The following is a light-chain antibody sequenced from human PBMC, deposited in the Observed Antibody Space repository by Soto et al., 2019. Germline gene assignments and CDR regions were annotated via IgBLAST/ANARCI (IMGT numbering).Light chain of an antibody. J-gene: IGKJ4*01. V-gene: IGKV3-15*01. CDR3: QQYGDWPLT. CDR2: ATS. Sequence: EIVLTQSPATLSVSPGERATLSCRASQSVGNNFAWYQQKPGQAPRLLIFATSTRATGVPARFSGSGSGTEFTLTISSLQSEDFVVYYCQQYGDWPLTFGEGAKVEIE. CDR1: QSVGNN.